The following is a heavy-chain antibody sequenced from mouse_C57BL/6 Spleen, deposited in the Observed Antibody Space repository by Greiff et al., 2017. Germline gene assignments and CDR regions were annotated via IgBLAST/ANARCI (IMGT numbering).Heavy chain of an antibody. Sequence: VQLQQPGAELVRPGTSVKLSCKASGYTFTSYWMHWVKQRPGQGLEWIGVIDPSDSYTNYNQKFKGKATLTVDTSSSTAYMQLSSLTSEDSAVYCCARGDDYYWYIDVWGTGTTVTVSS. CDR2: IDPSDSYT. V-gene: IGHV1-59*01. CDR3: ARGDDYYWYIDV. CDR1: GYTFTSYW. J-gene: IGHJ1*03. D-gene: IGHD2-4*01.